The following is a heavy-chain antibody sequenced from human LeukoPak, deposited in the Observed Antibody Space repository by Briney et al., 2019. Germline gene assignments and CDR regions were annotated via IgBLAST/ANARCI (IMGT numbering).Heavy chain of an antibody. CDR2: ISYSGST. CDR1: GGFISTYY. J-gene: IGHJ6*02. Sequence: PSQTLSLTCTVSGGFISTYYWNWIRQPPGKGLEWIGYISYSGSTNYNPSLKSRVTISVDTSKNQFSLKLSSVTAADTAVYYCARSNGCSSTSCYVGYYYYGMDVWGQGTTVTVSS. D-gene: IGHD2-2*01. V-gene: IGHV4-59*01. CDR3: ARSNGCSSTSCYVGYYYYGMDV.